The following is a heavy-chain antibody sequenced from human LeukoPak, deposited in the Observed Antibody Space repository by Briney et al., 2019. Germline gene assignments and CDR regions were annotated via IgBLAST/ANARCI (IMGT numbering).Heavy chain of an antibody. D-gene: IGHD2-2*01. CDR1: GGSISSYY. J-gene: IGHJ3*02. V-gene: IGHV4-59*12. CDR3: ARGHEVYCSSTSCSDASDI. CDR2: ICYTGST. Sequence: SETLSLTCTVSGGSISSYYWSWIRQPPGKGREWIGYICYTGSTNYNPSLKSRVTISVDTSKNQFSLKLSSVTAADTALFYYARGHEVYCSSTSCSDASDIWAEWTVVTVSS.